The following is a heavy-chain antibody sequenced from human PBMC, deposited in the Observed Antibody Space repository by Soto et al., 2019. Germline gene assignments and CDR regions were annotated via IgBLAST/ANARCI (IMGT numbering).Heavy chain of an antibody. CDR3: AKVSRGIGVVPAARN. D-gene: IGHD2-2*01. CDR1: GHTFHNYA. Sequence: EVQLLESGGGLEQPGGSLRLSCVGSGHTFHNYAMTWVRQAPGKGLEWVSGISGSGGSTYYADSVRGRFTISRDESKNTLYLQMNSLRAEDTAVYYCAKVSRGIGVVPAARNWGQGTLVTVSS. J-gene: IGHJ4*02. CDR2: ISGSGGST. V-gene: IGHV3-23*01.